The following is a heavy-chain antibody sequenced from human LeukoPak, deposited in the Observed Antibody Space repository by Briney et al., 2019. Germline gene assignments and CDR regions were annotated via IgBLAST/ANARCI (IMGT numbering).Heavy chain of an antibody. Sequence: SETLSLTCTVSGGSISSSSYYWGWLRQPPGKGLEWIGSIYYSGSTYYNPSLKSRVTISVDTSKNQFSLKLTSVTAADTAVYYCARVLGGSYYYGMDVWGQGTTVTVSS. J-gene: IGHJ6*02. CDR3: ARVLGGSYYYGMDV. CDR2: IYYSGST. V-gene: IGHV4-39*07. CDR1: GGSISSSSYY.